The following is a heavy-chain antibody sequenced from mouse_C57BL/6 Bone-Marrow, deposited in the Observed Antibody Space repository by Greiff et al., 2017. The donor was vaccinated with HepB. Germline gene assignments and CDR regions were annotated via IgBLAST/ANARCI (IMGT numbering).Heavy chain of an antibody. Sequence: VQLQQPGAELVRPGTSVKLSCKASGYTFTSYWMHWVKQRPGQGLEWIGVIDPSDSYTNYNQKFKGKATLTVDTSSSTAYMQLSSLTSEDSAVYYCARTGDYDVGYYAMDYWGQGTSVTVSS. CDR2: IDPSDSYT. D-gene: IGHD2-4*01. V-gene: IGHV1-59*01. CDR3: ARTGDYDVGYYAMDY. J-gene: IGHJ4*01. CDR1: GYTFTSYW.